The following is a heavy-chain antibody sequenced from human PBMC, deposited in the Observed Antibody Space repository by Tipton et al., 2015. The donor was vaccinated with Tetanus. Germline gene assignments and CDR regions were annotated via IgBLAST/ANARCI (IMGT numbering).Heavy chain of an antibody. J-gene: IGHJ4*02. CDR1: GFTFSSYA. V-gene: IGHV3-23*01. CDR2: ISGSGGTT. Sequence: SLRLSCAASGFTFSSYAMSWVRQAPGKGLEWVSGISGSGGTTNYADSVKGRFTLSRDNAKNSLYLQMNSLRAEDTAVYYCAREGSGQDFDYWGRGTLVTVSS. CDR3: AREGSGQDFDY. D-gene: IGHD3-10*01.